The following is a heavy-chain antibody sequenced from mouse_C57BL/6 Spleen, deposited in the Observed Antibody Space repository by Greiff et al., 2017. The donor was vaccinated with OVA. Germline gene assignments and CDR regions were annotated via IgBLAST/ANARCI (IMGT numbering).Heavy chain of an antibody. D-gene: IGHD2-5*01. CDR1: GFTFSSYG. V-gene: IGHV5-6*01. CDR3: AREALYYSNYEWYFDV. CDR2: ISSGGSYT. J-gene: IGHJ1*03. Sequence: EVKLVESGGDLVKPGGSLKLSCAASGFTFSSYGMSWVRQTPDKRLEWVATISSGGSYTYYPDSVKGRFTISRDNAKNTLYLQMSSLKSEDTAMYYCAREALYYSNYEWYFDVWGTGTTVTVSS.